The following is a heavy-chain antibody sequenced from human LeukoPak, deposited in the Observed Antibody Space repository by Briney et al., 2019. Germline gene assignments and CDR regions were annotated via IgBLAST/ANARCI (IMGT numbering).Heavy chain of an antibody. J-gene: IGHJ4*02. CDR1: GYTFTGYY. V-gene: IGHV1-2*02. CDR3: ARYYYDSSGYSRIDY. CDR2: INPNSGGT. Sequence: ASVKVSCKASGYTFTGYYMHWVRQAPGQGLEWMGWINPNSGGTNYAQKFQGRVTMTRDTSISTAYMELSRLRSDDTAVYYCARYYYDSSGYSRIDYWGQGTLVTVSS. D-gene: IGHD3-22*01.